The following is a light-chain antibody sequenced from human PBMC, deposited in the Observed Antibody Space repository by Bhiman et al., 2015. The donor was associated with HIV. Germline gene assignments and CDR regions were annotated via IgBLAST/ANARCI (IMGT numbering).Light chain of an antibody. CDR2: DVT. Sequence: QSALTQPASVSGSPGQSITISCTGSGSDVGGYNHVSWYQQHPGKTPTLLIYDVTKRPSGVSNRFSGSKSVNTASLTISGLQAEDEADYYCSSYTTSSTFLFGTGTKVTVL. CDR3: SSYTTSSTFL. J-gene: IGLJ1*01. V-gene: IGLV2-14*01. CDR1: GSDVGGYNH.